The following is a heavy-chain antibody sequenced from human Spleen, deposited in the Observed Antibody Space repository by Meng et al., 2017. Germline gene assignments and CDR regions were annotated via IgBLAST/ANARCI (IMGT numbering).Heavy chain of an antibody. CDR3: AKDPNGNYIGAFDS. CDR2: IGGSGHPT. CDR1: GFRLTDAW. V-gene: IGHV3-23*01. Sequence: GESLKISCVASGFRLTDAWMSWVRQAPGKGLEWVSAIGGSGHPTEYADSVKGRFTISRDNSKNTLYLQMNSVRAEDTAIYYCAKDPNGNYIGAFDSWGPGTMVTVSS. J-gene: IGHJ3*01. D-gene: IGHD4-11*01.